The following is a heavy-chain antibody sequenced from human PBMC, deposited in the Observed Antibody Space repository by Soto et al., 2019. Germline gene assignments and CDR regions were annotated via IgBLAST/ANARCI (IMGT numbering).Heavy chain of an antibody. CDR3: ARGGSTGDHVHFQH. V-gene: IGHV4-30-2*01. CDR1: GGSISSGGYS. D-gene: IGHD4-17*01. J-gene: IGHJ1*01. CDR2: IYHSGST. Sequence: PSETLSLTCAVSGGSISSGGYSWSWIRQPPGKGLEWIGYIYHSGSTYYNPSLKSRVTISVDRSKNQSSLKLSSVTAADTAVYYCARGGSTGDHVHFQHWGQGTMVTVYS.